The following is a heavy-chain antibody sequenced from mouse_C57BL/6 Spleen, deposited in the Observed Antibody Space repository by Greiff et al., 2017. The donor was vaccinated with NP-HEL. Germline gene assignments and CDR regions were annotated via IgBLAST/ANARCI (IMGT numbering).Heavy chain of an antibody. V-gene: IGHV1-42*01. D-gene: IGHD1-1*01. CDR3: ASKGITTDYYAMDY. J-gene: IGHJ4*01. CDR2: INPSTGGT. Sequence: VQLQQSGPELVKPGASVKISCKASGYSFTGYYMNWVKQSPEKSLEWIGEINPSTGGTTYNQKFKAKATLTVDKSSSTAYMQLKSLTSEDSAVYYCASKGITTDYYAMDYWGQGTSVTVSS. CDR1: GYSFTGYY.